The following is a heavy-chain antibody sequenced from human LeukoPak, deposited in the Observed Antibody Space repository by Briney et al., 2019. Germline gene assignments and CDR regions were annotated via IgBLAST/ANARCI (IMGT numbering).Heavy chain of an antibody. Sequence: PGGSLRLSCAASGFTFSSYGMHWVRQAPGKGLEWVAVIWYDGSNKYYVDSVKGRFTISRDNSKNTLYLQMNSLRAEDTAVDYCAKENSGSYDYWGQGTLVNVSS. D-gene: IGHD1-26*01. CDR1: GFTFSSYG. J-gene: IGHJ4*01. CDR3: AKENSGSYDY. V-gene: IGHV3-33*06. CDR2: IWYDGSNK.